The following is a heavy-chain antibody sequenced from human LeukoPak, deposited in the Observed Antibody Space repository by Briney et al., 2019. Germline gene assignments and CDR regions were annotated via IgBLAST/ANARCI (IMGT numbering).Heavy chain of an antibody. J-gene: IGHJ4*02. CDR1: GGTFSSYA. D-gene: IGHD3-22*01. CDR2: IIPIFGTA. V-gene: IGHV1-69*13. CDR3: ASSVKGYDSGGYYSHFDY. Sequence: GASVKVSCKASGGTFSSYAISWVRQAPGQGLEWMGGIIPIFGTANYAQKFQGRVTITADESTSTAYMELSSLRSGDTAVYYCASSVKGYDSGGYYSHFDYWGQGTLVTVSS.